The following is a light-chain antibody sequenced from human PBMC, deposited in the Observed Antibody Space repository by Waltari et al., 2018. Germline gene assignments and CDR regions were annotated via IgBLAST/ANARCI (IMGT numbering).Light chain of an antibody. CDR3: QQYYNSWP. CDR1: QNILYSPKSKNQ. CDR2: WAS. J-gene: IGKJ1*01. V-gene: IGKV4-1*01. Sequence: DIVMTQSPESLAVSLGERATINCKSSQNILYSPKSKNQVAWYQEKPGQPPKLLIDWASTRESGGTDRFSGSGSGTDFTLAISSVQAADVAVYYCQQYYNSWPFGQGTKVEIK.